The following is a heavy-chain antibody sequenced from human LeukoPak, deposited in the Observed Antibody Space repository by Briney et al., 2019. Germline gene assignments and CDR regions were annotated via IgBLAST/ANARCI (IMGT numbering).Heavy chain of an antibody. V-gene: IGHV4-34*01. D-gene: IGHD6-19*01. CDR1: GGSFSGYY. CDR2: INHSGST. J-gene: IGHJ5*02. Sequence: PSETLSLTCAVYGGSFSGYYWSWIRQPPGKGLEWIGEINHSGSTNYSPSPKSRVTISIDTSRNQFSMNLNSVTAADTAVYYCAKGAGPPWFDPWGQGTLVTVSS. CDR3: AKGAGPPWFDP.